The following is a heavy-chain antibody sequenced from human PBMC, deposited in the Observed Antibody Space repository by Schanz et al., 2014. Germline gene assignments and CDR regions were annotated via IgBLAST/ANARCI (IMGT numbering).Heavy chain of an antibody. D-gene: IGHD4-17*01. CDR3: ARKMKLGVYGGKGHDSLDI. V-gene: IGHV3-23*01. J-gene: IGHJ3*02. Sequence: EVQLLESGGGLVQPGGSLRLSCAASGFTFSSYAMSWVRQAPGKGLEWVSAISGGGGTTYYADSVTGRFTISRDNAKNTLYLQMNTLRAEDTAVYYCARKMKLGVYGGKGHDSLDIWGQGTMVTVSS. CDR2: ISGGGGTT. CDR1: GFTFSSYA.